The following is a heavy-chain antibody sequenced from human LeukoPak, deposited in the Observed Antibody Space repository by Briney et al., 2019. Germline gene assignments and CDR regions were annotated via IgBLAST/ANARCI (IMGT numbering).Heavy chain of an antibody. CDR1: GFTITNNW. CDR2: IKMDERSA. Sequence: GGSLRLSCTVSGFTITNNWMYWVRQAPGRGLVWVSRIKMDERSAVYADSVRGRFIISRDNAKNTVYLQMNSLRADDTAVYYCATVFKGSSLQDYWGQGTLVTVSS. V-gene: IGHV3-74*03. J-gene: IGHJ4*02. D-gene: IGHD3-10*01. CDR3: ATVFKGSSLQDY.